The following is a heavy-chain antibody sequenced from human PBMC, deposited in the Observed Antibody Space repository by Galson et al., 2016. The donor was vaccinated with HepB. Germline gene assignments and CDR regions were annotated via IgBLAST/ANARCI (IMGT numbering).Heavy chain of an antibody. J-gene: IGHJ5*02. CDR2: INPGDSDT. CDR3: ARAPGTNYSFDT. V-gene: IGHV5-51*01. Sequence: QSGAEVTKPGESLKISCKDSGDTFGGPWIAWVRQMAEKGLEWMGIINPGDSDTKYSPSFQGHVTIPADKSTQTAYLQQSSLKASHTAIYYCARAPGTNYSFDTWGQGTQVTVSS. CDR1: GDTFGGPW.